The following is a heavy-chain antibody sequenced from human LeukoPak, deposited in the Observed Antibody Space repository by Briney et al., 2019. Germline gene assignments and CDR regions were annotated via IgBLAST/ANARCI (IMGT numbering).Heavy chain of an antibody. CDR1: GGSISSYY. J-gene: IGHJ4*02. CDR3: AREIPYYLDY. Sequence: SETLPLTCTVSGGSISSYYWSWIRQPPGKGLEWIGYIYYSGSTNYNPSLKSRDTISVDTSKNQFSLKLSSVTAADTAVYYCAREIPYYLDYWGQGTLVTVSS. V-gene: IGHV4-59*01. CDR2: IYYSGST.